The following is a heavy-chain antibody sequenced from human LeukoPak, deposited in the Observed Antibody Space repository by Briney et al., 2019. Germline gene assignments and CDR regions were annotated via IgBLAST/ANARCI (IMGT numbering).Heavy chain of an antibody. CDR2: ISAYNGNT. Sequence: EASVKVSCKASGYTFTSYGISWVRQAPGQGLEWMGWISAYNGNTNYAQKLQGRVTMTTDTPTSTAYMELRSLRSDDTAVYYCARGGIAALVYYYGMDVWGQGTTVTVSS. J-gene: IGHJ6*02. D-gene: IGHD6-13*01. CDR3: ARGGIAALVYYYGMDV. V-gene: IGHV1-18*01. CDR1: GYTFTSYG.